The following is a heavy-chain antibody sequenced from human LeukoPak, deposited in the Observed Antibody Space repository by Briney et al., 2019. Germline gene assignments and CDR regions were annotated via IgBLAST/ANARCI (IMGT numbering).Heavy chain of an antibody. J-gene: IGHJ1*01. CDR2: ISGSGGST. Sequence: PGGSLRLSCAASGFTFSSYAMSWVRQAPGKGLEWVSAISGSGGSTYYADSVKGRFTISRDNSKNTLYLQMNSLRAEDTAAYYCAKMIVVVTGYFQHWGQGTLVTVSS. CDR3: AKMIVVVTGYFQH. V-gene: IGHV3-23*01. CDR1: GFTFSSYA. D-gene: IGHD3-22*01.